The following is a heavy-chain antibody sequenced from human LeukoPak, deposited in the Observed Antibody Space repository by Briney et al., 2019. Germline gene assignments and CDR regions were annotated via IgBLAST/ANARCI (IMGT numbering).Heavy chain of an antibody. J-gene: IGHJ4*02. CDR3: ARARTVVGSIPDY. CDR1: GFTFSSYS. Sequence: GGSLRLSCAASGFTFSSYSMNWVRQAPGKGLEWVSSISSSSSYIYYADSVKGRFTISRDNAKNSLHLQMNSLRAEDTAVYYCARARTVVGSIPDYWGQGTLVTVSS. V-gene: IGHV3-21*01. CDR2: ISSSSSYI. D-gene: IGHD4-23*01.